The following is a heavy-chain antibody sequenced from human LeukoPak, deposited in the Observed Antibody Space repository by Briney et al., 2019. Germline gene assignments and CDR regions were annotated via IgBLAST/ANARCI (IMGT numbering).Heavy chain of an antibody. Sequence: SETLSLTCVVSGDSMSGFYWSWIRQPPGKVLEWIGEINHSGSTNYNPSLKSRVTISVDTSKNQFSLKLSSVTAVDTAVYYCARRPSWGIAAAGTGGPDPWFDPWGQGALVTVSS. CDR2: INHSGST. CDR3: ARRPSWGIAAAGTGGPDPWFDP. V-gene: IGHV4-34*01. CDR1: GDSMSGFY. D-gene: IGHD6-13*01. J-gene: IGHJ5*02.